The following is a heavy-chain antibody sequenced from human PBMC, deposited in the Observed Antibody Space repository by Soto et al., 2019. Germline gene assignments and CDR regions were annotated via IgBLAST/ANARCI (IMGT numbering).Heavy chain of an antibody. J-gene: IGHJ6*03. Sequence: GGSLRLSCEASGFTFSGSAMHWVRQASGKGLEWVGRIRGKADSYATAYGASVKGRFTISRDDSKNTAYLQMNSLKTEDTAVYYCARGSNWPFYVDVWGKGTTVTVSS. CDR2: IRGKADSYAT. CDR1: GFTFSGSA. D-gene: IGHD6-13*01. V-gene: IGHV3-73*01. CDR3: ARGSNWPFYVDV.